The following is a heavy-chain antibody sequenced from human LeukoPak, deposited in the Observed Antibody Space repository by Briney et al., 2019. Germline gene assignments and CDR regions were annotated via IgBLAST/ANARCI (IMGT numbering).Heavy chain of an antibody. Sequence: ASVKVSCKASGYTFTSYDINWVRQATGQGLEWMGWMNPNSGNTGYAQKFQGRVTMTRNTSISTAYMELSSLRSDDTAVYYCARDIGDSSGDYWYFDLWGRGTLVTVSS. J-gene: IGHJ2*01. CDR3: ARDIGDSSGDYWYFDL. D-gene: IGHD3-22*01. CDR1: GYTFTSYD. CDR2: MNPNSGNT. V-gene: IGHV1-8*01.